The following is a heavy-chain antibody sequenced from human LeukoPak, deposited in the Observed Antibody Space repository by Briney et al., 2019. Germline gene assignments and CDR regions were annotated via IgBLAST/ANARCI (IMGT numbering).Heavy chain of an antibody. D-gene: IGHD1-1*01. CDR2: ISYDGSNK. V-gene: IGHV3-30*04. CDR3: AKGKYNFDY. CDR1: GFTFSSYA. J-gene: IGHJ4*02. Sequence: SGRSLRLSCAASGFTFSSYAMHWVRQAPGKGLEWVAVISYDGSNKKYADSVKGRFTISRDNSKNTLYLQMNSLRAEDTAVYYCAKGKYNFDYWGQGTLVTVSS.